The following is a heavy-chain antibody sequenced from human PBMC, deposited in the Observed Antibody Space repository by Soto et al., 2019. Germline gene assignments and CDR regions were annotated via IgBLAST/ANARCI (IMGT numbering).Heavy chain of an antibody. CDR2: IGGAGNDI. V-gene: IGHV3-23*01. CDR3: AKLYSGAWEAGMDV. D-gene: IGHD5-12*01. Sequence: EMQVLESGGGLVQPGGSLRLSCAASGFAFSNFHMNWVRHAPGKVLQWVSTIGGAGNDIHYADCVKGRFTVSRDKSKNALLLQMDGLRDDDTAIYYCAKLYSGAWEAGMDVWGRGTTVTVSS. J-gene: IGHJ6*02. CDR1: GFAFSNFH.